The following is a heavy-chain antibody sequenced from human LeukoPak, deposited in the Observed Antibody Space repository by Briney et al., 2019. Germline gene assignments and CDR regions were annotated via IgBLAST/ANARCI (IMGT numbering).Heavy chain of an antibody. CDR3: ASSGYSYGPYYFDY. CDR2: IYHSGST. V-gene: IGHV4-38-2*01. Sequence: GSLRLSCAASGFTFSSYAMSWVRQAPGKGLEWIGTIYHSGSTYYNPSLKSRVTISVDTSENQFSLKLSSVTAADTAVYYCASSGYSYGPYYFDYWGQGTLVTVSS. CDR1: GFTFSSYA. D-gene: IGHD5-18*01. J-gene: IGHJ4*02.